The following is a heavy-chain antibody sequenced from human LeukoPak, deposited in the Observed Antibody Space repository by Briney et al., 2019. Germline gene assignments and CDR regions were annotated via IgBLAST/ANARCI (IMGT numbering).Heavy chain of an antibody. Sequence: SGTLSLTCGVSGGSIITSNWWTWVRQPPGKGLEWIGEIYHTEKTNYNPSLKSRVTISLDKSKNQFSLKLTSVAAADTAVYYCARNGPTAAGAFDIWGQGTTVIVSS. CDR1: GGSIITSNW. CDR2: IYHTEKT. D-gene: IGHD6-13*01. J-gene: IGHJ3*02. V-gene: IGHV4/OR15-8*02. CDR3: ARNGPTAAGAFDI.